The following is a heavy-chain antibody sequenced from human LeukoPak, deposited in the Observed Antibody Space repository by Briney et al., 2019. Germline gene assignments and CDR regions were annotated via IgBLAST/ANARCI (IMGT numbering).Heavy chain of an antibody. J-gene: IGHJ3*02. CDR1: GFTFSSYG. CDR3: AKDPGLLDPDAFDI. CDR2: ISYDGSNK. D-gene: IGHD3/OR15-3a*01. Sequence: GGSLRLPCAASGFTFSSYGMHWVRQAPGKGLEWVAVISYDGSNKYYADSVKGRFTISRDNSKNTLYLQMNSLRAEDTAVYYCAKDPGLLDPDAFDIWGQGTMVTVSS. V-gene: IGHV3-30*18.